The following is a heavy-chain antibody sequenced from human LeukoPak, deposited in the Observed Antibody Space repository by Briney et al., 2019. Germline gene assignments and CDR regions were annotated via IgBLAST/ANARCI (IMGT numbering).Heavy chain of an antibody. D-gene: IGHD2-15*01. CDR3: AREDIVVVVAATGAFDI. V-gene: IGHV3-11*01. CDR1: GFTFSDYY. Sequence: GGSLRLSCAASGFTFSDYYMSWIRQAPGKGLEWVSYISSSGSTIYYADSVKCRFTISRDNAKNSLYLQMNSLRAEDTAVYYCAREDIVVVVAATGAFDIWGQGTMVTVSS. J-gene: IGHJ3*02. CDR2: ISSSGSTI.